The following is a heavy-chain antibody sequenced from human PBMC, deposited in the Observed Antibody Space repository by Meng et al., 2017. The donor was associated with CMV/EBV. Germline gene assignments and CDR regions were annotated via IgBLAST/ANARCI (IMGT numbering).Heavy chain of an antibody. V-gene: IGHV3-64*02. D-gene: IGHD3-3*01. CDR2: ISSNGGST. J-gene: IGHJ5*02. CDR3: ARDFTPSSDYDFWSGYYKFNWFDP. Sequence: MHWVRQDPGKGLEYVSAISSNGGSTYYADSVKGRFTISRDNSKNTLYLQMGSLRAEDMAVYYCARDFTPSSDYDFWSGYYKFNWFDPWGQGTLVTVSS.